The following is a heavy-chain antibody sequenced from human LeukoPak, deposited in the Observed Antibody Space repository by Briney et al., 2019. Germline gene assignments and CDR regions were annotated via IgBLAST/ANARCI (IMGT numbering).Heavy chain of an antibody. Sequence: GGSLRLSCAASGFTFSRDAMHWVRRAPGEGLELVSSISRNGGSTGYGNSVKGGFTISRDNSKNTQYLQMLSLRIEDLAIYYCARSSGAFDHYYGMDVWGQGTTVTVSS. CDR3: ARSSGAFDHYYGMDV. V-gene: IGHV3-64*01. CDR1: GFTFSRDA. D-gene: IGHD1-26*01. J-gene: IGHJ6*02. CDR2: ISRNGGST.